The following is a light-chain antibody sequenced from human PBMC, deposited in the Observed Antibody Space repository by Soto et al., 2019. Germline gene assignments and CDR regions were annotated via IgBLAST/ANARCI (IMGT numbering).Light chain of an antibody. CDR2: GTS. Sequence: EIVLPQSPGTLSLSPGERATLSCRTSQSVTTSYLAWYQQKPGQAPRLLIYGTSNRATGIPDRFSGSGSATDFTLTISRLEPEDFAVYYCQQYGNSPETFGQGTKVDIK. J-gene: IGKJ1*01. CDR3: QQYGNSPET. V-gene: IGKV3-20*01. CDR1: QSVTTSY.